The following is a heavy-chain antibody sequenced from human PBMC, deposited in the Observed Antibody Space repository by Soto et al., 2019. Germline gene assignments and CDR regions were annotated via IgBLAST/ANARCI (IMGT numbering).Heavy chain of an antibody. Sequence: ASVKVSCKASGYTFTSYYMHWVRQAPGQGLEWMGWVSAYNGNTNYAQKLQGRVTMTTDTSTSTAYMELRSLRSDDTAVYYCALYYDILTGYYNLGGSYGMDVWGQGTTVTVSS. D-gene: IGHD3-9*01. J-gene: IGHJ6*02. V-gene: IGHV1-18*04. CDR3: ALYYDILTGYYNLGGSYGMDV. CDR2: VSAYNGNT. CDR1: GYTFTSYY.